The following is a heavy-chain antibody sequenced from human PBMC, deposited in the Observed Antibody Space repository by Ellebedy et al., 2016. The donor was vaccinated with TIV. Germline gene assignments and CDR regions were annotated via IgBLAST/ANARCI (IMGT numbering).Heavy chain of an antibody. CDR2: ISTSSSYL. J-gene: IGHJ4*02. CDR3: ARDGGSYDDILFDY. V-gene: IGHV3-21*01. D-gene: IGHD1-26*01. CDR1: GFTFSSYS. Sequence: GESLKISCAASGFTFSSYSMKWVRQAPGKGLEWVSSISTSSSYLHYADSVKGRFTISRDNIKNSLYLDMDSLRAEATAVYYCARDGGSYDDILFDYWGQGTLVTVSS.